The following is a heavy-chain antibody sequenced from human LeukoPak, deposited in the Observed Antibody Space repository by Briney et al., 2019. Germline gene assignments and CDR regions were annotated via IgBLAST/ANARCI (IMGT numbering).Heavy chain of an antibody. CDR1: GGSISSGGYY. Sequence: KPSETLSLTCTVSGGSISSGGYYWSWIRQPPGKGLEWIGYIYHSGSTYYNPSLKSRVTISVDRSKNQFSLKLSSVTAADTAVYYCARLRVDGAEDFDYWGQGTLVTVSS. V-gene: IGHV4-30-2*01. D-gene: IGHD4/OR15-4a*01. CDR3: ARLRVDGAEDFDY. CDR2: IYHSGST. J-gene: IGHJ4*02.